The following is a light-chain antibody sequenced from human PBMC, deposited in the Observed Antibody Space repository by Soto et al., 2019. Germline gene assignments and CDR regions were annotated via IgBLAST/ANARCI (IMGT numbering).Light chain of an antibody. J-gene: IGKJ1*01. CDR1: QSVSSN. Sequence: EIVMTQSPATLSVSPGERATLSCRASQSVSSNLAWYQQKPGQAPRLLIYGASTRATGIPARFSGSGPGTELTLTISSLQSEDFAVYYCQQYNNWLRTFGQGTKV. V-gene: IGKV3-15*01. CDR2: GAS. CDR3: QQYNNWLRT.